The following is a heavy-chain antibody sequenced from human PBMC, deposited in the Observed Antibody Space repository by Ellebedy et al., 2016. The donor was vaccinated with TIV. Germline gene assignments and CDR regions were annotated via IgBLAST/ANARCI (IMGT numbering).Heavy chain of an antibody. D-gene: IGHD5/OR15-5a*01. Sequence: PGGSLRLSCAGSGFVVTSNFISWVRQAPGKGLEWVSIVYSGGDTFYADFVKGRFSTSRDKSRNTVYLHMDRLRVEDTAAYYCAKGFSVTWLGDWGQGTPVTVSS. CDR3: AKGFSVTWLGD. CDR2: VYSGGDT. CDR1: GFVVTSNF. V-gene: IGHV3-66*01. J-gene: IGHJ4*02.